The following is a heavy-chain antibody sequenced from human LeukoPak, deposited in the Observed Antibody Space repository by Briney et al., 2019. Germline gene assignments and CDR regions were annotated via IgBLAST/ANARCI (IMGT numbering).Heavy chain of an antibody. Sequence: PGGSLRLSCAASGFTFPGYSMNWVRQAPGKGLEWVSHISSGSSTIYYTDSVKGRFTISRDNAKNSLYLQMNSLRAEDTAVYYCARGQLTDPRIDYWGQGTQVTVSS. CDR1: GFTFPGYS. D-gene: IGHD6-13*01. J-gene: IGHJ4*02. CDR2: ISSGSSTI. CDR3: ARGQLTDPRIDY. V-gene: IGHV3-48*04.